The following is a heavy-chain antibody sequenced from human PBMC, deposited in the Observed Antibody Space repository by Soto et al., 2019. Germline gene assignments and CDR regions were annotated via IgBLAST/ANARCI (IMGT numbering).Heavy chain of an antibody. CDR1: GGTFSSYA. D-gene: IGHD3-10*01. J-gene: IGHJ6*02. CDR3: ARDREYYGSGSYPPSGSYYVMAV. Sequence: GASVKVSCKASGGTFSSYAISWVRQAPGQGLEWMGGIIPIFGTANYAQKFQGRVTITADESTSTAYMELSSLRSEDTAVYYCARDREYYGSGSYPPSGSYYVMAVWGQGTTVPVSS. CDR2: IIPIFGTA. V-gene: IGHV1-69*13.